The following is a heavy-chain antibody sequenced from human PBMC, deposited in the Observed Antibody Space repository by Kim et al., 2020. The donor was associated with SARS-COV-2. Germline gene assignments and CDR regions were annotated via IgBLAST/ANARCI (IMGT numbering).Heavy chain of an antibody. D-gene: IGHD6-13*01. CDR2: T. CDR3: ARIAAAGYFDY. Sequence: THSADSVKGRFTNSRDNAKNSLYLQMNSLRAEDAAVYYCARIAAAGYFDYWGQGTLVTVSS. V-gene: IGHV3-11*03. J-gene: IGHJ4*02.